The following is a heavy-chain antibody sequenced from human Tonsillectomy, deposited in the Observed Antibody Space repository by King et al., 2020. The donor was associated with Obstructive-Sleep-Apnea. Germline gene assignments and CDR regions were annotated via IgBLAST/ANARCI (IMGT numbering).Heavy chain of an antibody. CDR3: ARAMYHYDSAAFDY. V-gene: IGHV3-11*01. CDR1: KFTFSDYY. CDR2: ISSSGTTI. J-gene: IGHJ4*02. Sequence: VQLVESGGGLVKPGGSLRLSCAASKFTFSDYYMNWIRQAPGKGLEWGSYISSSGTTINDSDSVKGRFTISRDNAKNSLYLQMNRLRADDTAVYYCARAMYHYDSAAFDYWGQGTLVTVSS. D-gene: IGHD3-22*01.